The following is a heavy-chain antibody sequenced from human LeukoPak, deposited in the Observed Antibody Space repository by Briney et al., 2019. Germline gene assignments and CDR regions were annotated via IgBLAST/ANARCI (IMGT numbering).Heavy chain of an antibody. D-gene: IGHD6-19*01. CDR3: ARVCSYSSGWYGGFDY. Sequence: ASVKVSCKASGYTFTGYYMHWVRQAPGQGLEWMGWINPNSGGTNYAQKFQGRVTMTRDTSISTAYMELSRLRSDDTAVYYCARVCSYSSGWYGGFDYWGQGTLVTVSS. CDR2: INPNSGGT. V-gene: IGHV1-2*02. J-gene: IGHJ4*02. CDR1: GYTFTGYY.